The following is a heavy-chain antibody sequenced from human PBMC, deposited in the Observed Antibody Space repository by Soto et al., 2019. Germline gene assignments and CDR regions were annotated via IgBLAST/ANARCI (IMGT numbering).Heavy chain of an antibody. CDR1: GFTFSPFR. CDR2: INGDGGST. J-gene: IGHJ4*02. CDR3: AKGGNTAALDY. Sequence: EVQLVESGGGLVQPGGSLRLSCAASGFTFSPFRMYWVRQAPGKGLVWVSHINGDGGSTTYAASVKGRFTISRDNAKNPLYLQMRNLRAEDPASNYWAKGGNTAALDYWGQGTLVSVSS. D-gene: IGHD1-26*01. V-gene: IGHV3-74*01.